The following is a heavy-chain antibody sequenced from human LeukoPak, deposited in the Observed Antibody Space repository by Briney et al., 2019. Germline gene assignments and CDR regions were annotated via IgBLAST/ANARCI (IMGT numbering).Heavy chain of an antibody. CDR1: GGSINSSSYY. CDR2: IYYSGST. CDR3: ARRFAPSRNDAFDI. V-gene: IGHV4-39*01. Sequence: SETLSLTCTVSGGSINSSSYYWVWIRQPPGKGLEWIGTIYYSGSTYYNPSLKSRVTISVDTSKNQFSLKLSSVTASDTAVYYCARRFAPSRNDAFDIWGQGTMVTVSS. J-gene: IGHJ3*02. D-gene: IGHD3-10*01.